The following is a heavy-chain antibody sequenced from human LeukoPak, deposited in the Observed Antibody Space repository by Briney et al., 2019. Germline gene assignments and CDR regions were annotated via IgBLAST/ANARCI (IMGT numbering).Heavy chain of an antibody. J-gene: IGHJ4*02. CDR1: GFIFDDYA. CDR2: INWNSGNI. CDR3: AKGGSYGPDVTFDY. Sequence: PGGSLRLSCAASGFIFDDYAMYWVRQVPGKGLEWVSGINWNSGNIVYADAVKGRFIISRDNAKNSLYLQMNSLRPEDMALYYCAKGGSYGPDVTFDYWGQGTLVTVSS. V-gene: IGHV3-9*03. D-gene: IGHD1-26*01.